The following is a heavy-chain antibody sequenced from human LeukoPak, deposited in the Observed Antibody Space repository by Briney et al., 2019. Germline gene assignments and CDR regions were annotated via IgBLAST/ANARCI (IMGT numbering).Heavy chain of an antibody. J-gene: IGHJ4*02. Sequence: ASGKVSCKVSGYTLTELSMHWVRQAPGKGLEWMGGFDPEDGETIYAQKFQGRVTMTEDTSTDTAYMELSSLRSEDTAVYYCATGYYDSSGYADYWGQGTLVTVSS. V-gene: IGHV1-24*01. D-gene: IGHD3-22*01. CDR3: ATGYYDSSGYADY. CDR2: FDPEDGET. CDR1: GYTLTELS.